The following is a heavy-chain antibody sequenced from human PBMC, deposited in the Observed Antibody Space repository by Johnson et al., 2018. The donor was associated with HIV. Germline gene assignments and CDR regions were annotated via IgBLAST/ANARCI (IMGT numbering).Heavy chain of an antibody. CDR1: GFTFSSYG. CDR2: IWYDGSNK. J-gene: IGHJ3*02. Sequence: QVQLVESGGGLVQPGGSLRLSSAASGFTFSSYGMHWVRQAPGKGLEWVAVIWYDGSNKYYADSVKGRFTISRDNARNSLYLQMNSLRVEDTALYYCAREGLYCSGDSCYSYTFDMWGQGTMVTVSS. CDR3: AREGLYCSGDSCYSYTFDM. D-gene: IGHD2-15*01. V-gene: IGHV3-33*01.